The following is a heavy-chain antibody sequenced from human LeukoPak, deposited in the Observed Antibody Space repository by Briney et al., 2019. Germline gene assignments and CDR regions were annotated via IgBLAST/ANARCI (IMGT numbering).Heavy chain of an antibody. Sequence: PGGSLRLSCAASGFTFSSYWMSWVRQAPGKGLVWVSRIDHDGINTYYADSVKGRFTISRDNAKNTLYLQMNSLRAEDTAVYYCARDPYSGTYGDTYYYYMDVRGKGTTVTISS. V-gene: IGHV3-74*01. CDR3: ARDPYSGTYGDTYYYYMDV. D-gene: IGHD1-26*01. J-gene: IGHJ6*03. CDR1: GFTFSSYW. CDR2: IDHDGINT.